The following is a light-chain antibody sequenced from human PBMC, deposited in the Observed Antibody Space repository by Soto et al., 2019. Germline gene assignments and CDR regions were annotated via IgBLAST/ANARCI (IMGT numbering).Light chain of an antibody. CDR1: QTVLDSSNKXXX. Sequence: DIVMTQSPDSLAVSLGERATINCKSSQTVLDSSNKXXXXXXXXQXXXXPXKLLIYLSSTRESGVPDRFSGSGSGTDFTLTISSLQAEDVAVYYCQQFWTFGQGTKVDI. J-gene: IGKJ1*01. V-gene: IGKV4-1*01. CDR2: LSS. CDR3: QQFWT.